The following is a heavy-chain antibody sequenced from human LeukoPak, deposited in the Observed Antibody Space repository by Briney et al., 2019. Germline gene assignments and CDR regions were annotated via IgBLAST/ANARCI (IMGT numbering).Heavy chain of an antibody. J-gene: IGHJ4*02. V-gene: IGHV4-39*01. D-gene: IGHD6-13*01. Sequence: SETLSLTCTVSGGSISNSSYYWGWIRQPPGKGLEWIGSIYYSGGTYYNPSLKSRVTISVDTSKNQFSLKLSSVTAADTAVYYCARGEIAAAGTTVAEGYFDYWGQGTLVTVSS. CDR1: GGSISNSSYY. CDR2: IYYSGGT. CDR3: ARGEIAAAGTTVAEGYFDY.